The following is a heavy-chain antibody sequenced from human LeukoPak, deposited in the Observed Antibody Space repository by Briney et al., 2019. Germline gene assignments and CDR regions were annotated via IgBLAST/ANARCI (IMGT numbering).Heavy chain of an antibody. J-gene: IGHJ4*02. Sequence: GGSLRLSCAASKFTLSSYWMSWVRQAPGKGLEWVGFIRSNLYGGTPEYAASVKGRFTISRDDSNSIAYLEMDSLKTDDTAVYYCTRDQTPYYWGQGTLVTVSS. CDR3: TRDQTPYY. V-gene: IGHV3-49*04. CDR1: KFTLSSYW. CDR2: IRSNLYGGTP.